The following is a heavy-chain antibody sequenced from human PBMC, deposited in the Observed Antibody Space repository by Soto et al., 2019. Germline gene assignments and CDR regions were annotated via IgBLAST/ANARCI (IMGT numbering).Heavy chain of an antibody. CDR3: AKARGYSYGLFDY. D-gene: IGHD5-18*01. CDR1: GFTFSSYG. J-gene: IGHJ4*02. Sequence: QVQLVESGGGVVQPGRSLRLSCAASGFTFSSYGMHWVRQAPGKGLEWVAVISYDGSNKYYADSVKGRFTISRDNSKNTLYLQMYSLRAEDTALYYCAKARGYSYGLFDYWGQVTLVTVSS. CDR2: ISYDGSNK. V-gene: IGHV3-30*18.